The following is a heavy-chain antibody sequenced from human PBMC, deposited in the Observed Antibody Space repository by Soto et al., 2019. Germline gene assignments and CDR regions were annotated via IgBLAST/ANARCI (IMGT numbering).Heavy chain of an antibody. CDR3: ARYIWFGEFHDAFDI. CDR1: GFTFSSYW. Sequence: GESLKISCAASGFTFSSYWMSWVRQAPGKGLEWVANIKQDGSEKYYVDSVKGRFTISRDNAKNSLYLQMNSLRAEDTAVYYCARYIWFGEFHDAFDIWGQGTMVTVSS. J-gene: IGHJ3*02. CDR2: IKQDGSEK. D-gene: IGHD3-10*01. V-gene: IGHV3-7*05.